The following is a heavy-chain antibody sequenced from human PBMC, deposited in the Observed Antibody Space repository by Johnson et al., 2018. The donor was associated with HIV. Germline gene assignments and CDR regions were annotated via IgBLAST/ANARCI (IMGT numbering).Heavy chain of an antibody. D-gene: IGHD3-16*01. Sequence: VQLVESGGVAVQPGGSLRLSCAASGFTFSDYYMSWIRQAPGKGLEWVSGISGSGGSTYYADSVKGRFTISRDNSKNTLYLQMNSLRAEDTAVYYCARGGGFRDAFDIWGQGTMVTVSS. CDR3: ARGGGFRDAFDI. CDR2: ISGSGGST. V-gene: IGHV3-23*04. J-gene: IGHJ3*02. CDR1: GFTFSDYY.